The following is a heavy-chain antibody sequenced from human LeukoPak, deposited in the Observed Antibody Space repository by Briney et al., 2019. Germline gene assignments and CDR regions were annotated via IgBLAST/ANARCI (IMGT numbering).Heavy chain of an antibody. J-gene: IGHJ4*02. CDR3: ARGISGSGSYGHFDY. CDR2: IFYSGST. Sequence: SETLSLTCTVSGGSISTSNYYWGWIRQPPGKGLEWIGNIFYSGSTYYSPSLKSRVTISLDTSRNQFSLKLSSVTAADTAVYYCARGISGSGSYGHFDYWGQGILVTVSS. V-gene: IGHV4-39*07. CDR1: GGSISTSNYY. D-gene: IGHD1-26*01.